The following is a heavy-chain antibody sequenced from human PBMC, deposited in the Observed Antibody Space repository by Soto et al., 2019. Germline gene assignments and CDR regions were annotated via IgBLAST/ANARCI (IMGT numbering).Heavy chain of an antibody. V-gene: IGHV3-11*01. Sequence: QVQLVESGGGLVKPGGSLRLSCAASGFTFSDYYMAWIRQAPGRGLEWISYISGSTTGIYYADSVKGRFTISRDNAKTSLYFQVSRLRAEGAALYYCVRVGAVGIYYFDYWGHGTMVNVSS. J-gene: IGHJ4*01. CDR3: VRVGAVGIYYFDY. CDR2: ISGSTTGI. D-gene: IGHD6-13*01. CDR1: GFTFSDYY.